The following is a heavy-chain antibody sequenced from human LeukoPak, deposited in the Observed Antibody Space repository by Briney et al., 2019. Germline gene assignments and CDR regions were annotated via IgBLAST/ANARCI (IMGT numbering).Heavy chain of an antibody. V-gene: IGHV3-21*01. J-gene: IGHJ4*02. Sequence: GGSLRLSCEDSGFTFRSYEMNWVRQAPGKGLEWVSSISSSSSSYIYYADSVKGRFTISRDNAKNSLYLQMNSLRAEDTAVYYCARDRGGWTTVVTRKLDYYFDYWGQGTLVTVSS. D-gene: IGHD4-23*01. CDR1: GFTFRSYE. CDR3: ARDRGGWTTVVTRKLDYYFDY. CDR2: ISSSSSSYI.